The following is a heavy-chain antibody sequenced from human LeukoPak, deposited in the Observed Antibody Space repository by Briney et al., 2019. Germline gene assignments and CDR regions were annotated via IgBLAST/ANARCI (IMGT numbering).Heavy chain of an antibody. CDR2: ISSSGSTI. D-gene: IGHD3-10*02. Sequence: GGSLTLACAASGFTFSRYEMNWGRQAPGEGRECGSYISSSGSTIYYADSVKGRFTISRDNAKNSLYLQMNSLGAEDTAVYYCAELGITVIGGVWGKGTTVTISS. CDR3: AELGITVIGGV. V-gene: IGHV3-48*03. J-gene: IGHJ6*04. CDR1: GFTFSRYE.